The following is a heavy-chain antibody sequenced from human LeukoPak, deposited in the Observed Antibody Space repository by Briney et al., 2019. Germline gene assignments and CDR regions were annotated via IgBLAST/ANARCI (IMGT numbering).Heavy chain of an antibody. CDR3: AISRSYDFWTQGAFDI. Sequence: SETLSLTCTVSGGSISSSSYYWGWIRQPPGKGLEWIGSIYYSGSTYYNPSLKSRVTISVDTSKNQFSLKLSSVTAADTAVYYCAISRSYDFWTQGAFDIWGQGTMVTVSS. D-gene: IGHD3-3*01. CDR2: IYYSGST. CDR1: GGSISSSSYY. V-gene: IGHV4-39*01. J-gene: IGHJ3*02.